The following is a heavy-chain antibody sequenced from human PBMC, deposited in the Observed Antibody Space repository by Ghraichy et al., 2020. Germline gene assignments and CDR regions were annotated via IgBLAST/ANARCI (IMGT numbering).Heavy chain of an antibody. Sequence: ETLSLTCSVSGGSMSSDYWSWIRQPPGKGLEWIGFISYSGNTKYNPSLKSRVTISVDTSKKQLSLKLNSVTAADTGVYYCARHNSRNYLVDYWGQGALVTVSS. J-gene: IGHJ4*02. CDR3: ARHNSRNYLVDY. V-gene: IGHV4-59*08. CDR2: ISYSGNT. D-gene: IGHD2/OR15-2a*01. CDR1: GGSMSSDY.